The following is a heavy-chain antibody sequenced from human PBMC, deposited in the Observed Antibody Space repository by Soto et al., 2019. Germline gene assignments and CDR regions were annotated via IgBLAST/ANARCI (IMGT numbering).Heavy chain of an antibody. CDR1: GFTFSSYA. CDR3: ARVKSAFDI. Sequence: GGSLRLSCAASGFTFSSYAMHWVRQAPGKGLEWVAVISYDGSNKYYADSVKGRFTISRDNSKNTLYLQMNSLRAEDTAVYYCARVKSAFDIWGQRTMVTVSS. J-gene: IGHJ3*02. V-gene: IGHV3-30-3*01. CDR2: ISYDGSNK.